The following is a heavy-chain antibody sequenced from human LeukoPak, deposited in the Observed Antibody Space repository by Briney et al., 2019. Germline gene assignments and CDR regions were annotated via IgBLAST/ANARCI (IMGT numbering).Heavy chain of an antibody. J-gene: IGHJ4*02. Sequence: PGRSLRLSCTASGFTFGDYAMSWVRQAPGKRLEWVGFIRSKAYGGTTEYAASVKGRLTISRDDSKSIAYLQMNSLKTEDTAVYYCTRDQEQQLTNFDYWGQGTLVTVSS. CDR3: TRDQEQQLTNFDY. D-gene: IGHD6-13*01. CDR1: GFTFGDYA. V-gene: IGHV3-49*04. CDR2: IRSKAYGGTT.